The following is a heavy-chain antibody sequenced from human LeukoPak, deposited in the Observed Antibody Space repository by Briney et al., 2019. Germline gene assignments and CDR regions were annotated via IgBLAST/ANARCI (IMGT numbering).Heavy chain of an antibody. CDR1: GGSFSGYY. CDR3: ARAPRFGYKSSGWSRRGYYFDY. V-gene: IGHV4-34*01. Sequence: SETLSLTCAVYGGSFSGYYWSWIRQPPGKGLKWIGEINHSGSTNYNPSLKSRVTISVDTSKNQFSLKLSSVTAADTAVYYCARAPRFGYKSSGWSRRGYYFDYWGQGTLVTVSS. J-gene: IGHJ4*02. D-gene: IGHD6-19*01. CDR2: INHSGST.